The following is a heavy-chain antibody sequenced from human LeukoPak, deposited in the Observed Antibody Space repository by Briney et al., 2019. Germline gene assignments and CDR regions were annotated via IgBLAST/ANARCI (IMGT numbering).Heavy chain of an antibody. CDR2: VSADGGST. D-gene: IGHD4-17*01. CDR1: GFSFYSYA. V-gene: IGHV3-23*01. J-gene: IGHJ3*02. Sequence: GGSLRLSCTASGFSFYSYAMSWVRQAPGKGLEWVSAVSADGGSTYYADPIKGRFTISRDNSKNTLFLQVNSLRADDSAVYYCGRDPNGDYIGAFDMWGRGTVVTVSS. CDR3: GRDPNGDYIGAFDM.